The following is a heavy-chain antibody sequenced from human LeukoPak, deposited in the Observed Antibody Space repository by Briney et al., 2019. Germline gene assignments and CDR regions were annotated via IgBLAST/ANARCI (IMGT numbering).Heavy chain of an antibody. V-gene: IGHV3-23*01. CDR3: AKVEEVVPGAPPYYFDY. J-gene: IGHJ4*02. Sequence: GGSLRLSCAASGFXFSSYAISWVRQAPGKGLEWVSTICSRGGSTYYADSVKGRFTISRDKSKNTLHLQMNSLRAEDTAVYYCAKVEEVVPGAPPYYFDYWGQGTLVTVSS. CDR1: GFXFSSYA. D-gene: IGHD2-2*01. CDR2: ICSRGGST.